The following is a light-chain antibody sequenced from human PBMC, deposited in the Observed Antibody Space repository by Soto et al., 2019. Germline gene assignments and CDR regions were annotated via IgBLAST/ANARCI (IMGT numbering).Light chain of an antibody. J-gene: IGLJ1*01. CDR1: SSNIGAGYD. CDR2: GNN. Sequence: QSVLTQLPSVSGAPGQRITISCTGSSSNIGAGYDVHWYQQLPGTAPTLLISGNNNRPSGVPDRLSGSKSGTSASLAITGLRAEDEADYFCQSYDSSLSGYVFGTGTKVTVL. V-gene: IGLV1-40*01. CDR3: QSYDSSLSGYV.